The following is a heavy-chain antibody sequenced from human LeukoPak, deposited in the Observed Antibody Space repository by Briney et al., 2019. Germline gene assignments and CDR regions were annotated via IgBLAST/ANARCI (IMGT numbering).Heavy chain of an antibody. Sequence: ASVKVSRKASGYTFTGYYIHWVRQAPGQGLEWMGRINPNSGGTNYAQKFQGRVTMTRDTSISTAYMELSRLRSDDTAVYYCARGGHDFWSGSNYYFDYWGQGTLVTVSS. J-gene: IGHJ4*02. D-gene: IGHD3-3*01. CDR3: ARGGHDFWSGSNYYFDY. CDR2: INPNSGGT. V-gene: IGHV1-2*06. CDR1: GYTFTGYY.